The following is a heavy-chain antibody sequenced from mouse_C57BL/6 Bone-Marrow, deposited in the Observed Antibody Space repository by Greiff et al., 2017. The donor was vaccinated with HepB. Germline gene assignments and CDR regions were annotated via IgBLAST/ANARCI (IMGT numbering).Heavy chain of an antibody. CDR1: GFTFSDYY. CDR2: INYDGSST. V-gene: IGHV5-16*01. Sequence: EVKLMESEGGLVQPGSSMKLSCTASGFTFSDYYMAWVRQVPEKGLEWVANINYDGSSTYYLDSLKSRFIISRDNAKNILYLQMSSLKSEDTATYYCSILGHYGAMDYWGQGTSVTVSS. CDR3: SILGHYGAMDY. J-gene: IGHJ4*01. D-gene: IGHD1-1*02.